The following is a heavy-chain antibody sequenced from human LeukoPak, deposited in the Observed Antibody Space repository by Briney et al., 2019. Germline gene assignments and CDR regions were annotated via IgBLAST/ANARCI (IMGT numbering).Heavy chain of an antibody. CDR2: ISGSGGST. D-gene: IGHD6-19*01. V-gene: IGHV3-23*01. Sequence: GGSLRLSCTASGFTFSSYAMSWVRQAPGKGLEWVSAISGSGGSTYYADSVKGRFTISRDNSKNTLYLQMNSLRAEDTAVYYCAKLRSSGRNAFDIWGQGTMVTVSS. CDR1: GFTFSSYA. CDR3: AKLRSSGRNAFDI. J-gene: IGHJ3*02.